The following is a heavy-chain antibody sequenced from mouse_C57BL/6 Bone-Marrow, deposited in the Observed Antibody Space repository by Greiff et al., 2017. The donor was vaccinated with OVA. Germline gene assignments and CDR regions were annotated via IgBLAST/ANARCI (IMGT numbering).Heavy chain of an antibody. CDR3: ASGGLLLDYVDY. V-gene: IGHV1-59*01. CDR2: IDPSDSYT. Sequence: QVQLQQPGAELVRPGTSVKLSCKASGYTFTSYWMHWVKQRPGQGLEWIGVIDPSDSYTNYNQKFKGKATLTVDTSSSTAYMPLSSLTSEDSAVSYCASGGLLLDYVDYWGQGTTLTVSS. D-gene: IGHD2-10*01. CDR1: GYTFTSYW. J-gene: IGHJ2*01.